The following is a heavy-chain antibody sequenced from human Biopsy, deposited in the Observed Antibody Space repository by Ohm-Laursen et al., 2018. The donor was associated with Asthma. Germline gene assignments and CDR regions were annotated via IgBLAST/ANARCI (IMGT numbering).Heavy chain of an antibody. CDR1: GYTFNSAG. V-gene: IGHV1-18*01. CDR2: ISVYNGNT. J-gene: IGHJ6*02. Sequence: VSSVKVSCKTSGYTFNSAGITRVRQAPGQGLEWMGWISVYNGNTKVAQKLQDRVTMITDTSTSTAYMELRSLRSDDTAVYFCARAVDYSHYYGIDVWGQGTTVTVS. D-gene: IGHD3-10*01. CDR3: ARAVDYSHYYGIDV.